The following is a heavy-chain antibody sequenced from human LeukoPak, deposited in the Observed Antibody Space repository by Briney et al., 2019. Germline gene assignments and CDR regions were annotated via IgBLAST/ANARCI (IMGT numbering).Heavy chain of an antibody. CDR3: ARQHLGSGCIDY. Sequence: SETLSLTCTVSGGSIRSSSYYWGWIRQPPGKGLEWIGHISYSGSTNYNPSLKSRIAISVDTSKNQFSLKLTSVTAADTAVYSCARQHLGSGCIDYWGQGTLVTVSS. J-gene: IGHJ4*02. D-gene: IGHD6-19*01. CDR1: GGSIRSSSYY. CDR2: ISYSGST. V-gene: IGHV4-61*05.